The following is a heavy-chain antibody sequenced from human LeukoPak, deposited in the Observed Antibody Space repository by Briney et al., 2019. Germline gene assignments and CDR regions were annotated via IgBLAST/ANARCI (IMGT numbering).Heavy chain of an antibody. CDR3: ARTNSMTASGYDY. J-gene: IGHJ4*02. CDR1: GYTFTNYH. Sequence: ASVTVSCKASGYTFTNYHINWVRQASGQGLEWMTWINPDTGDKGYARKFQDRVTITTDTSISTAYMELSSLSSEDTAVYFCARTNSMTASGYDYWGQGTLVTVSS. CDR2: INPDTGDK. V-gene: IGHV1-8*03. D-gene: IGHD2-21*02.